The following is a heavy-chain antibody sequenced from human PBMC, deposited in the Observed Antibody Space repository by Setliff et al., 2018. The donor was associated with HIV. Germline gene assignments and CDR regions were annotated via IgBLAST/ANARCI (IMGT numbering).Heavy chain of an antibody. V-gene: IGHV4-34*01. CDR2: IYYSGST. CDR1: GGSFSGYY. J-gene: IGHJ6*02. CDR3: GRDGDGYNYNYYYGMDV. Sequence: PSETLSLTCAVYGGSFSGYYWSWIRQPPGKGLEWIGYIYYSGSTYYNPSLKSRVTISVDTSKNQFSMKMSSVTAADTAVYYCGRDGDGYNYNYYYGMDVWGQGTTVTVSS. D-gene: IGHD5-12*01.